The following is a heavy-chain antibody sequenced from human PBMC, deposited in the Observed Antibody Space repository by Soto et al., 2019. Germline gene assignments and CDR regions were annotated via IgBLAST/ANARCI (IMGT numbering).Heavy chain of an antibody. CDR2: IYYSGST. D-gene: IGHD6-13*01. V-gene: IGHV4-59*01. CDR3: ARVDLTIAAAGNNWFDP. CDR1: GGSIGSYY. J-gene: IGHJ5*02. Sequence: SETLSLTCTVSGGSIGSYYWSWIRQPPGKGLEWIGYIYYSGSTNYNPSLKSRVTISVDTSKNQFSLKLSSVTAADTAVYYCARVDLTIAAAGNNWFDPWGQGTLVTVSS.